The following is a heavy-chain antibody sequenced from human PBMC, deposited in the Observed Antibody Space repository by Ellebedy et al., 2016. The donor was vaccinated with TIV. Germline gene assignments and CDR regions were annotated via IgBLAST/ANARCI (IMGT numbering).Heavy chain of an antibody. D-gene: IGHD3-10*01. Sequence: GGSLRLSCAATGFSFSTYWMSWVRQAPGKGLEWVANIKQDGSGKYYVDSVKGRFTISRDNAKNSLYLQMNSLRAEDTALYYCASEKYGSGSPYFDYWGQGTLVTVSS. CDR3: ASEKYGSGSPYFDY. J-gene: IGHJ4*02. V-gene: IGHV3-7*03. CDR2: IKQDGSGK. CDR1: GFSFSTYW.